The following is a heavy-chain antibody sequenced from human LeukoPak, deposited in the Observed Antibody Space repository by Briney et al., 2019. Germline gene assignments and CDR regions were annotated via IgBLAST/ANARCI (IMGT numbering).Heavy chain of an antibody. J-gene: IGHJ4*02. V-gene: IGHV3-21*04. CDR3: ASGTTDIVVVPATLRNYYFDY. CDR1: GFTFSSYS. Sequence: PGGSLRLSCAASGFTFSSYSMNWVRQAPGKGLEWVSSISSSSSYTYYADSLKGRFTISRDNAKNSLYLQMNSLRAEDTAVYYCASGTTDIVVVPATLRNYYFDYWGQGTLVTVSS. CDR2: ISSSSSYT. D-gene: IGHD2-2*01.